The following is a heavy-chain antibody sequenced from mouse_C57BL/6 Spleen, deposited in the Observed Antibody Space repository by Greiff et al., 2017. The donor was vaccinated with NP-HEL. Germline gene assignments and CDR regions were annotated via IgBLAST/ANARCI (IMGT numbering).Heavy chain of an antibody. J-gene: IGHJ3*01. CDR1: GYSITSGYY. V-gene: IGHV3-6*01. CDR3: ARDPYDYD. D-gene: IGHD2-4*01. Sequence: VQLKESGPGLVKPSQSLSLTCSVTGYSITSGYYWNWIRQFPGNKLEWMGYISYDGSNNYNPSLKNRISITRDTSKNQFFLKLNSVTTEDTATYYCARDPYDYDWGQGTLVTVSA. CDR2: ISYDGSN.